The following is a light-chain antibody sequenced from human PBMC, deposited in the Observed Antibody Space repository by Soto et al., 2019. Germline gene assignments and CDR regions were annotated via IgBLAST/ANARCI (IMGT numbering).Light chain of an antibody. CDR1: QSVSSY. V-gene: IGKV3-11*01. CDR3: QQRSNGSSFT. Sequence: EIVLTQSPATLSLSPGERATLSCRASQSVSSYLAWYQQKPGHAPSLLIYDASNRATGIPARFSGSGYGTDFTLTIISLVPEAFAVYYCQQRSNGSSFTFGPGDQLDIK. CDR2: DAS. J-gene: IGKJ3*01.